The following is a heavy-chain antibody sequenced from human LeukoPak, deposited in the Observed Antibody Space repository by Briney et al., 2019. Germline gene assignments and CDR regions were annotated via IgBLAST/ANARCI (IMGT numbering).Heavy chain of an antibody. CDR2: MNPNSGNT. D-gene: IGHD6-13*01. CDR1: GYTFTSYD. J-gene: IGHJ4*02. V-gene: IGHV1-8*03. Sequence: ASVKVSCKASGYTFTSYDINWVRQATGQGLEWMGWMNPNSGNTGYAQKFQGRVTITRNTSISTAYMELSSLRSEDTAVYYCAREGVAGTGLDFWGQGTLVTVSS. CDR3: AREGVAGTGLDF.